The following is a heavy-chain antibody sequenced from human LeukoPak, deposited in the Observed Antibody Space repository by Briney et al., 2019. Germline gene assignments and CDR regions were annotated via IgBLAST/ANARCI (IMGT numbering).Heavy chain of an antibody. CDR2: IRSNSNSI. CDR3: ARDGGYGEYTVDY. Sequence: PGGSLRLSCAASGFTFSVYSMNWVRQPPGKGLEWVAFIRSNSNSIYYADSVRGRFTISRDNAKNSLYLQMNSLRAEDTAVYYCARDGGYGEYTVDYWGQGTLVTVSS. D-gene: IGHD4-17*01. CDR1: GFTFSVYS. J-gene: IGHJ4*02. V-gene: IGHV3-48*01.